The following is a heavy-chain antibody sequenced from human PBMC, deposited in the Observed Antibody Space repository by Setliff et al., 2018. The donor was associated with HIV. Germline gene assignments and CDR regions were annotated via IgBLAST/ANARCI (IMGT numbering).Heavy chain of an antibody. CDR3: AREIYGGNSRPFDY. CDR1: GGSISSSSYY. Sequence: SETLSLTCTVSGGSISSSSYYWGWIRQPPGKGLEWIGSIYYSGSTYYNPSLKSRVTISVDTSKNQFSLKLTSVTAADTAVYYCAREIYGGNSRPFDYWGQGTLVTVS. J-gene: IGHJ4*02. V-gene: IGHV4-39*07. D-gene: IGHD4-17*01. CDR2: IYYSGST.